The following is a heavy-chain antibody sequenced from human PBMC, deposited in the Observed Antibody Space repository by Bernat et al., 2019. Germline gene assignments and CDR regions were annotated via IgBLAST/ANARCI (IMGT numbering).Heavy chain of an antibody. CDR2: ISSSGVST. CDR3: ARRNY. CDR1: GFIFSSYT. V-gene: IGHV3-23*04. J-gene: IGHJ4*02. Sequence: EVQLVESGGGLVKPGGSLRLSCAASGFIFSSYTMNWVRQAPGKGLEWVSTISSSGVSTYYADSVKGRFTISRDNSKNTLYLQIDSLRVEDTAIYYCARRNYWGQGTLVTVSS.